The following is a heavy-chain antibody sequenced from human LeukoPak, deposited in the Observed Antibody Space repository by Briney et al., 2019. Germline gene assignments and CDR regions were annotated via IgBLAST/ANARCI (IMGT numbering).Heavy chain of an antibody. CDR1: GSTFDDYA. V-gene: IGHV3-43*02. J-gene: IGHJ6*02. Sequence: GGSLRLSCAASGSTFDDYAMHWVRQAPGKGLEWVSLISGDGGSTYYADSVKGRFTISRDNSKNSLYLQMNSLRTEDTALYYCAKDMSGSYYRIRYYYYYGMDVWGQGTTVSVSS. CDR3: AKDMSGSYYRIRYYYYYGMDV. CDR2: ISGDGGST. D-gene: IGHD1-26*01.